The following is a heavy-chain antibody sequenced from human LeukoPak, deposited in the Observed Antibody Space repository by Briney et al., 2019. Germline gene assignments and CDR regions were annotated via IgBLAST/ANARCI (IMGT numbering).Heavy chain of an antibody. CDR2: INHSGST. V-gene: IGHV4-39*07. Sequence: SETLSLTCTVSGGSISSSSYYWSWIRQPPGKRLEWIGEINHSGSTNYNPSLKSRVTISVDTSKNQFSLKLSSVTAADTAVYYCARRAMKKQQLVRHFDYWGQGTLVTVSS. J-gene: IGHJ4*02. CDR3: ARRAMKKQQLVRHFDY. CDR1: GGSISSSSYY. D-gene: IGHD6-13*01.